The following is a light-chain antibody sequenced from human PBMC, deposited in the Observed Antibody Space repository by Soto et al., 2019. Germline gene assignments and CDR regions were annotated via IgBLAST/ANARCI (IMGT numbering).Light chain of an antibody. J-gene: IGKJ5*01. V-gene: IGKV3-11*01. CDR1: QSVSSY. CDR2: DAS. Sequence: EIVLTQSPATLSLSPVERATLSCRASQSVSSYLAWYQQKPGQAPRLLIYDASNRATGIPARFSGSGSGTDFSLTISRLEPEDFAVFYCQYYGDSLSITFGQGTRLEIK. CDR3: QYYGDSLSIT.